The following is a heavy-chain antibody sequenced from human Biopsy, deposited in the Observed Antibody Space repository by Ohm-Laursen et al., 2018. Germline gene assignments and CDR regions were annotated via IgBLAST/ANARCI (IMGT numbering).Heavy chain of an antibody. Sequence: SGTLSLTCAVYGESFNGYYWSWIRQTPGKGLEWIGEINHSGRTNYNPSLKSRATISVDTSKNQFSLKVRSVTAADTAVYYCVRGVDYYDPYHYYALDVWGQGTTVTVSS. V-gene: IGHV4-34*01. J-gene: IGHJ6*02. D-gene: IGHD3-22*01. CDR3: VRGVDYYDPYHYYALDV. CDR2: INHSGRT. CDR1: GESFNGYY.